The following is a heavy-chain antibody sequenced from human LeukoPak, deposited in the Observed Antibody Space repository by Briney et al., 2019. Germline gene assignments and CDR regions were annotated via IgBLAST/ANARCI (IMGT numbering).Heavy chain of an antibody. CDR2: ISDGSRDT. J-gene: IGHJ4*02. V-gene: IGHV3-23*01. CDR3: TTRLRNHFDY. Sequence: GGSLRLSCATSGFTFSSFTMNWVRQAPGKGLEWVSTISDGSRDTHYAGSVKGRFTISRDDSQNIVYLQMDSLRAEDTALYYCTTRLRNHFDYWGQGTQVTVPS. D-gene: IGHD5-12*01. CDR1: GFTFSSFT.